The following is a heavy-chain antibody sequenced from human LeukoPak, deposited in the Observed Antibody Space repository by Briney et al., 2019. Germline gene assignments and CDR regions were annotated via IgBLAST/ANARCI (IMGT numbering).Heavy chain of an antibody. V-gene: IGHV3-48*03. CDR2: VTSSGGTT. J-gene: IGHJ5*02. CDR3: AREGGSKNWFDP. D-gene: IGHD1-26*01. Sequence: PGGSLRLSCAASGFTFSSYEMYWVRQAPGKGLKWISYVTSSGGTTYYADSVKGRFTISRDNAKNSLYLQMNSLRAEDTAVYYCAREGGSKNWFDPWGQGTLVTVSS. CDR1: GFTFSSYE.